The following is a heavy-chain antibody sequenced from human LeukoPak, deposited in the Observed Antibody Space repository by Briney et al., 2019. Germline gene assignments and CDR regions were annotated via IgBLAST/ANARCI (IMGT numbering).Heavy chain of an antibody. V-gene: IGHV4-59*01. J-gene: IGHJ1*01. Sequence: PSETLSLTCSMSGGSISSYYWTWIRQPPGKGLEWIGYRYYSGSTTYNPSLKSRVTISVDTSKSQFSLKLISVTAADTAIYYCARVRGDFETDWGQGTLVTVSS. CDR2: RYYSGST. D-gene: IGHD3-16*01. CDR3: ARVRGDFETD. CDR1: GGSISSYY.